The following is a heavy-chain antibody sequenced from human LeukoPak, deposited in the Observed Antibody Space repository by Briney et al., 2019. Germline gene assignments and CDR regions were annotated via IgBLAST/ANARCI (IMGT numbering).Heavy chain of an antibody. CDR1: GFTFISSA. J-gene: IGHJ4*02. CDR2: IGAGGTFT. V-gene: IGHV3-23*01. Sequence: PGGSLRLSCTASGFTFISSAMNWVRQAPGKGLEWVSGIGAGGTFTYYADSVKGRFTISRDNSRNTLYLQMNSLRADDTAVYYCAQDLDYTTYGYYFDYWGQGTLVTVSS. D-gene: IGHD4-11*01. CDR3: AQDLDYTTYGYYFDY.